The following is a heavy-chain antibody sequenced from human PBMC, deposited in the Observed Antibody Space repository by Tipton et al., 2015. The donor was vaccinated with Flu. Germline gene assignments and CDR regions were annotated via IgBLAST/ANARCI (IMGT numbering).Heavy chain of an antibody. D-gene: IGHD6-19*01. J-gene: IGHJ6*02. V-gene: IGHV4-4*07. CDR1: GGSISSYF. CDR2: THASGST. CDR3: ARAESSLWAGHYYGLDV. Sequence: TLSLTCTVSGGSISSYFWSWIRQPAGKGLEWIGRTHASGSTNYNPSLKSRVTISLDTSKNHFSLRLTSVTAADTARYFCARAESSLWAGHYYGLDVWGQGTTVTVSS.